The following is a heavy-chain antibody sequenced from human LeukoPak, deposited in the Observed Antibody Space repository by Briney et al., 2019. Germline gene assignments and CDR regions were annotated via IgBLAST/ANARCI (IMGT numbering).Heavy chain of an antibody. D-gene: IGHD6-19*01. CDR3: EKLAEYAYSSGWFDY. CDR1: GFTFSSYA. CDR2: ISYDGSHR. V-gene: IGHV3-30*18. Sequence: GGSLRLSCVASGFTFSSYAMHWVRQAPGKGLEWVAVISYDGSHRYCADSVKGRFTISRDNSKNTLYLQMNSLRAEDTAVYYCEKLAEYAYSSGWFDYWGQGTLVTVSS. J-gene: IGHJ4*02.